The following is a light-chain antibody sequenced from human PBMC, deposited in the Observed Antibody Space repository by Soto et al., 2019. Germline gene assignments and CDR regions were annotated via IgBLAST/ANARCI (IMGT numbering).Light chain of an antibody. CDR3: QHYKMYSPWT. CDR2: DVS. V-gene: IGKV1-5*01. J-gene: IGKJ1*01. Sequence: IQLTQSPSTLSGSVGDRVTITCRASQTISSWLAWYQQRPGKAPKLLIYDVSSLQSGVPSRFSGSGSGTEFTLTISSLQPDDFATYYCQHYKMYSPWTFGQGTKVDIK. CDR1: QTISSW.